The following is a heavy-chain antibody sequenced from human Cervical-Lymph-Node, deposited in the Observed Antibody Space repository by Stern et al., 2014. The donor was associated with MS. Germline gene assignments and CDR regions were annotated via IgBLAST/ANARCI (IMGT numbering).Heavy chain of an antibody. V-gene: IGHV1-69*01. CDR3: ASDVGQGNWFDP. J-gene: IGHJ5*02. CDR2: IIPIFGTA. D-gene: IGHD3-10*01. CDR1: GGTFSSYA. Sequence: VQLVESGAEVKKPGSSVKVSCKAYGGTFSSYAISWVRQAPGQGLEWMGGIIPIFGTANYAQKFQGRVTIPADESTSTAYMELSSLRSEDTAVYYCASDVGQGNWFDPWGQGTLVTVSS.